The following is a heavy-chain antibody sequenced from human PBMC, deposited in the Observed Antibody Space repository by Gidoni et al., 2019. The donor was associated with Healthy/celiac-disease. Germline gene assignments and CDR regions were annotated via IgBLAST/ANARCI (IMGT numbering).Heavy chain of an antibody. CDR2: INPNSGGT. CDR3: ARGWDYYDSSGYSPH. Sequence: QVQLVQSGAEVKKPGASVKVSCKASGYTFTGYYMHWVRQAPGQGLEWMGWINPNSGGTNYAQKFQGRVTMTRDTSISTAYMELSRLRSDDTAVYYCARGWDYYDSSGYSPHWGQGTLVTVSS. V-gene: IGHV1-2*02. J-gene: IGHJ4*02. D-gene: IGHD3-22*01. CDR1: GYTFTGYY.